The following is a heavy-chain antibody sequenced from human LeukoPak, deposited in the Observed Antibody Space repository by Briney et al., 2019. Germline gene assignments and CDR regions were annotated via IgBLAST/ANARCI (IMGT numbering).Heavy chain of an antibody. CDR2: INHSGST. CDR1: GGSFSGYY. CDR3: AREGYYGSGRLTDY. V-gene: IGHV4-34*01. J-gene: IGHJ4*02. Sequence: PSETLSLTCAVYGGSFSGYYWSWIRQPPGKGLEWIGVINHSGSTDYIPSLKSRVTISVDTSKNQFSLRLSSVTAADTAVYYCAREGYYGSGRLTDYWGQGTLVTVSS. D-gene: IGHD3-10*01.